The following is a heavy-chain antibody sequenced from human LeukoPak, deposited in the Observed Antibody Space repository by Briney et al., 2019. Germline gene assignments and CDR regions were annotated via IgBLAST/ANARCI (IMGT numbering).Heavy chain of an antibody. CDR1: GFTFSSNA. CDR3: AKDPMTTVTTVDSD. J-gene: IGHJ4*02. CDR2: ISDSGDNR. V-gene: IGHV3-23*01. Sequence: GGSLRLSCAASGFTFSSNAMSWVRQAPGKGLEWVSVISDSGDNRYYADSAKGRFTISRDNSKNTLYLQMNSLRAEDTAVYYCAKDPMTTVTTVDSDWGQGTLVTVSS. D-gene: IGHD4-17*01.